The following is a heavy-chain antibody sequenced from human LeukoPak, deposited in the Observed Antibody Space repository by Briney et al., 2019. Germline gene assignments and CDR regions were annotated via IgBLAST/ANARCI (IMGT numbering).Heavy chain of an antibody. V-gene: IGHV1-69*13. D-gene: IGHD6-13*01. CDR3: ARDGGSSWYLDY. CDR1: GYTFTDYY. CDR2: IIPIFGTA. J-gene: IGHJ4*02. Sequence: SVKVSCKASGYTFTDYYMHWVRQAPGHGLEWMGGIIPIFGTANYAQKFQGRVTITADESTSTAYMELSSLRSEDTAVYYCARDGGSSWYLDYWGQGTLVTVSS.